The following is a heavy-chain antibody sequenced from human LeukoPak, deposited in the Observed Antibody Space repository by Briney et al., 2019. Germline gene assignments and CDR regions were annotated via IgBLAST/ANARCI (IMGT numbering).Heavy chain of an antibody. Sequence: SETLSLTCTVSGGSISSNNYYWGWIRQPPGKGLEWIGSIYYGGYTYYNPSLKSRVTISVDTSKNQFSLKLSSVTAADTAIYYCQSRFLEWLLDYWGQGTLVTVTS. CDR2: IYYGGYT. V-gene: IGHV4-39*01. CDR1: GGSISSNNYY. D-gene: IGHD3-3*01. CDR3: QSRFLEWLLDY. J-gene: IGHJ4*02.